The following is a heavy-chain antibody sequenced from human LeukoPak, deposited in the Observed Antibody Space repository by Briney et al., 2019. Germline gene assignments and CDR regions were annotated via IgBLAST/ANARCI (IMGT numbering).Heavy chain of an antibody. Sequence: PGRSLRLSCTASGFTFSNYAMHWVRQAPGKGLEWVAVIWYDGSPKYYPDSVKGRFTISRDNSENIVYLQMNNLRAEDTALYYCAGRITGYSSGYVYWGQGTLVTVSS. D-gene: IGHD5-18*01. J-gene: IGHJ4*02. CDR1: GFTFSNYA. CDR3: AGRITGYSSGYVY. CDR2: IWYDGSPK. V-gene: IGHV3-33*03.